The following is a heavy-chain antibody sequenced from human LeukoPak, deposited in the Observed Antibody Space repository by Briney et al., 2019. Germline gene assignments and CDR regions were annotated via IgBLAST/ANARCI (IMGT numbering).Heavy chain of an antibody. CDR1: GYTFTSYG. V-gene: IGHV1-18*01. J-gene: IGHJ4*02. CDR3: ARSEYQLLFTVY. CDR2: ISAYNGNT. Sequence: ASVKVSCKASGYTFTSYGISWVRQAPGQGLEWMGWISAYNGNTNYAQKLQGRVTMTIDTSTSTAYVELRSLRSDDTAVYYCARSEYQLLFTVYWGQGTLVTVSS. D-gene: IGHD2-2*01.